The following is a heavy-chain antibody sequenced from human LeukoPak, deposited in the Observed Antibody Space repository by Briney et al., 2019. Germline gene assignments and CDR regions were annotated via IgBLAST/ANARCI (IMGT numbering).Heavy chain of an antibody. Sequence: GGSLRLSCAASGFIVSSNYMSWVRQAPGKGLEWVAKISPDGSEKYYVDSVKGRFTISRDNAKNSLDLQMSSLRADDTAVYYCARGGSSRFDQWGQGTLVTVSS. V-gene: IGHV3-7*04. CDR3: ARGGSSRFDQ. CDR2: ISPDGSEK. J-gene: IGHJ4*02. D-gene: IGHD6-13*01. CDR1: GFIVSSNY.